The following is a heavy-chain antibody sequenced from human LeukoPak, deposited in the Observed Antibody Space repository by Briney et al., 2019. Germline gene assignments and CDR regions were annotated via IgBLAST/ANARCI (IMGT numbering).Heavy chain of an antibody. J-gene: IGHJ4*02. CDR1: GFTFSSYG. Sequence: GGSLRLSCAASGFTFSSYGMHWVRQAPGKGLEYVSAISSNGGSTYYANSVKGRFTISRDNSKNTLYLQMGSLRAEDMAVYYCARDSGYRLFDYWGQGTLVTVSS. CDR2: ISSNGGST. D-gene: IGHD5-12*01. V-gene: IGHV3-64*01. CDR3: ARDSGYRLFDY.